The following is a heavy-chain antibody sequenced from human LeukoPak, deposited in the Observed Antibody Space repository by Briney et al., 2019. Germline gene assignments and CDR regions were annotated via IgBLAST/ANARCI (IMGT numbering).Heavy chain of an antibody. CDR3: ARENYYDSGSYSYWYFDL. CDR1: GFTFSSYG. CDR2: ISGSGDST. D-gene: IGHD3-10*01. J-gene: IGHJ2*01. V-gene: IGHV3-23*01. Sequence: GGTLRLSCAASGFTFSSYGMSWVRQAPGRGLEWVSAISGSGDSTYYADSVKGRFTISRDNSKNTLYLQMNSLRAEDTAVYYCARENYYDSGSYSYWYFDLWGRGTLVTVSS.